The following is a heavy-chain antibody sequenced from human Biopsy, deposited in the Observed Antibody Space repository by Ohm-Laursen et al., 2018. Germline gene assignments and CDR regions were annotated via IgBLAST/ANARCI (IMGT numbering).Heavy chain of an antibody. CDR3: AKDRYNYTPIGGFSMDV. D-gene: IGHD5-18*01. J-gene: IGHJ6*02. CDR2: IFYDGSNT. V-gene: IGHV3-30*18. CDR1: GFTFNNYG. Sequence: SLRLSCAASGFTFNNYGMQWVRQAPGKGLEWVAFIFYDGSNTYYADSVKGRFTISRDNSRDTLYLQMSSLRAEDTAVYYCAKDRYNYTPIGGFSMDVWGQGTRVTVSS.